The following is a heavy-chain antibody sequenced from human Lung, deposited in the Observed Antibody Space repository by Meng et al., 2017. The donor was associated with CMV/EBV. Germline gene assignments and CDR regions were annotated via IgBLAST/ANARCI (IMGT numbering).Heavy chain of an antibody. J-gene: IGHJ3*02. CDR3: AKENYDSSGDDAFDI. D-gene: IGHD3-22*01. CDR2: IQWNGGRT. Sequence: LXCAVSGITFEDYGMSWVRQAPGKGLEWVSGIQWNGGRTGYADSVKGRFTISRDDAKNSVYLQMNSLRAEDTAVYYCAKENYDSSGDDAFDIWGQGTMVTVSS. V-gene: IGHV3-20*04. CDR1: GITFEDYG.